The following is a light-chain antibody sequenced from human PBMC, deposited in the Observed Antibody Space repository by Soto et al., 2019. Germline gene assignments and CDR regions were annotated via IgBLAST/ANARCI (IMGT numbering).Light chain of an antibody. Sequence: QSALTQPRSVSGSPGQSVTISCTGTSSDVGGYNYVSWYQHHPGKAPKLMIYDVSERPSGVPDRFSGSKSGNTASLTISGLQAEDEADYYCCSYAGSYTSFGGGTKLTVL. J-gene: IGLJ2*01. CDR3: CSYAGSYTS. CDR2: DVS. CDR1: SSDVGGYNY. V-gene: IGLV2-11*01.